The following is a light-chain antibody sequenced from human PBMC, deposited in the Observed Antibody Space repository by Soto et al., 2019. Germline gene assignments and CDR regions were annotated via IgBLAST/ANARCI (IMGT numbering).Light chain of an antibody. CDR3: CSYATGSIYV. CDR1: SSDVGGRDW. V-gene: IGLV2-14*03. J-gene: IGLJ1*01. Sequence: QSALTQPASVSGSPGESITISCTGTSSDVGGRDWVSWYQQHPGKAPKLMIYDVSHRPSGISDRFSGSKFGNTASLTISGLQADDEADYFCCSYATGSIYVFGTGTKLNVL. CDR2: DVS.